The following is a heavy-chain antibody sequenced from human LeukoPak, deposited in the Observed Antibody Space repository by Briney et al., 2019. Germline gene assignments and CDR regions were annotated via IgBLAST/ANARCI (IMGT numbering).Heavy chain of an antibody. CDR3: ARVGFPYSSSWYFLDP. CDR1: GGTFSSYA. CDR2: IIPIFGTA. V-gene: IGHV1-69*13. D-gene: IGHD6-13*01. J-gene: IGHJ5*02. Sequence: ASVKVSCTASGGTFSSYAISWVRQAPGQGLEWMGGIIPIFGTANYAQKFQGRVTITADESTSTAHMELSSLRSEDTAVYYCARVGFPYSSSWYFLDPWGQGTLVTVSS.